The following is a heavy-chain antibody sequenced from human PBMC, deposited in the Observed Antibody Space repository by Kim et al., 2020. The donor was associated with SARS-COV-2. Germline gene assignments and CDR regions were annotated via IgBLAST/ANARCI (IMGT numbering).Heavy chain of an antibody. Sequence: CYPDSGKGRFTIARDNSKNTLYLQMNSRRAEDTAVYYCARDNCSENGMDVWGQGTTVTVSS. CDR3: ARDNCSENGMDV. D-gene: IGHD1-20*01. V-gene: IGHV3-33*01. J-gene: IGHJ6*02.